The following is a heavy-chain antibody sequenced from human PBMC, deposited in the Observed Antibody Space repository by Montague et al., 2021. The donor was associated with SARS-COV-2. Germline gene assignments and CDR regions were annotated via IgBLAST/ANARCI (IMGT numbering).Heavy chain of an antibody. J-gene: IGHJ4*02. CDR1: GGSISSSNW. D-gene: IGHD3-10*01. Sequence: SETLSLTCAVSGGSISSSNWWSWVRQPPGKGLEWIGEIYHSGSTNYNPSLKSRVTISVVKSKNQFSLKLSSVTAADTAVYYCASRGAGWFGSNPERFDYWGQGTLDTVSS. V-gene: IGHV4-4*02. CDR2: IYHSGST. CDR3: ASRGAGWFGSNPERFDY.